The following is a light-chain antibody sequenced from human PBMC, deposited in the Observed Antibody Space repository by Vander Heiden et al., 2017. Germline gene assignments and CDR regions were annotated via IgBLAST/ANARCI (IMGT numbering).Light chain of an antibody. J-gene: IGLJ2*01. CDR1: SGHSSYA. CDR3: QTWGTGYVV. CDR2: LNRDGSH. Sequence: QLVLTQSPSASASLGASFTLTCTLSSGHSSYAIEWHQQQPEKGARYLMKLNRDGSHSKGDGIPDRFSGSSSGAERYLTISSIQSEDEADNYCQTWGTGYVVFGGGTKLTVL. V-gene: IGLV4-69*01.